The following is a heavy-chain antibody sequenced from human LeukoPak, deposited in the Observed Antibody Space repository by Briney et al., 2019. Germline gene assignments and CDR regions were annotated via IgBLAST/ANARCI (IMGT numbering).Heavy chain of an antibody. J-gene: IGHJ4*02. CDR3: ATDTGYSSGCDY. CDR1: GFTFSSYA. V-gene: IGHV3-23*01. CDR2: ISGSGGST. D-gene: IGHD6-19*01. Sequence: GGSLRLSCAASGFTFSSYAMSWVRQAPGKGLEWVSAISGSGGSTYYADSVKGRFTISRDNSKNTLYLQMNSLRAEDTAVYYCATDTGYSSGCDYWGQGTLVTVSS.